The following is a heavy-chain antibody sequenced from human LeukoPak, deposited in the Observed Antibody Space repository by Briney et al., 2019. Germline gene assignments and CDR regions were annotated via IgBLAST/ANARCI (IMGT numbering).Heavy chain of an antibody. CDR3: ARSTRGIVVVPAADAFDI. D-gene: IGHD2-2*01. CDR1: GFTFSSYW. Sequence: GGSLRLSCAASGFTFSSYWMNWVRQAPGKGLECVANIKQDGSEKYYVDSVKGRFTISRDNAKNSLYLQMNSLRAEDTAVYYCARSTRGIVVVPAADAFDIWGQGTMVTVSS. V-gene: IGHV3-7*01. CDR2: IKQDGSEK. J-gene: IGHJ3*02.